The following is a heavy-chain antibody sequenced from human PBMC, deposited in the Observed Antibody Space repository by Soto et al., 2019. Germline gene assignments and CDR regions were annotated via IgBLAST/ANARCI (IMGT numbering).Heavy chain of an antibody. D-gene: IGHD3-16*01. Sequence: ASVKVSCKASGYPFTTYDTNWVRQATGQGLEWMGWMNPNSGDTGYAQKLQGRVTMTRNTSINTAYMELSSLTSEDTALYYCAIDTVPGGGLGFWGQGTLVTVSS. CDR2: MNPNSGDT. CDR1: GYPFTTYD. J-gene: IGHJ4*02. V-gene: IGHV1-8*01. CDR3: AIDTVPGGGLGF.